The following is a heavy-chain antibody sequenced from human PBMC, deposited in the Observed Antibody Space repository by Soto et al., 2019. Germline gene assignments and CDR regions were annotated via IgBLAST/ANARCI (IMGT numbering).Heavy chain of an antibody. D-gene: IGHD2-2*01. CDR3: VRASMPKAHSDS. J-gene: IGHJ4*02. Sequence: QMQLQESGPGLVKPSETLSLTCTVSGGSIRGYYWSWIRQSAGMGLEWIGRMHTSGSTNYNPSLKSRVTFSVDMSKNQISLKLTSVTAADTALYYCVRASMPKAHSDSWGQGTLVTVSS. CDR2: MHTSGST. CDR1: GGSIRGYY. V-gene: IGHV4-4*07.